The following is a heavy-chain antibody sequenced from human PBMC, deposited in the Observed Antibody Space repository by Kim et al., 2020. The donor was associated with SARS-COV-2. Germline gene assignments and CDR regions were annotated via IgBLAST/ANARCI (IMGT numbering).Heavy chain of an antibody. J-gene: IGHJ4*02. V-gene: IGHV1-18*04. CDR2: ISAYNGNT. CDR3: ARDPYKLRFLEWFDVEIGDY. CDR1: GYTFTSYG. Sequence: ASVKVSCKASGYTFTSYGISWVRQAPGQGLEWMGWISAYNGNTNYAQKLQGRVTMNTDTSTSTAYMELRSLRSDDTAVYYCARDPYKLRFLEWFDVEIGDYWGQGTLVTVSS. D-gene: IGHD3-3*01.